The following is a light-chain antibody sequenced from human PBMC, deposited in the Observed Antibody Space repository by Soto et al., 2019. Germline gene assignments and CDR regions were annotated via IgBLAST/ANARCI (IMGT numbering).Light chain of an antibody. J-gene: IGKJ3*01. Sequence: DIQMTQSPSSLSASVGDRVTITCRASQGIIDYVAWFQQKPGQAPKLLIYAASTLESGVPSRFSGSGAGTDFTLTISGLEPEDVATYYCQKYGTAPQTFGHGTKVEIK. V-gene: IGKV1-27*01. CDR2: AAS. CDR1: QGIIDY. CDR3: QKYGTAPQT.